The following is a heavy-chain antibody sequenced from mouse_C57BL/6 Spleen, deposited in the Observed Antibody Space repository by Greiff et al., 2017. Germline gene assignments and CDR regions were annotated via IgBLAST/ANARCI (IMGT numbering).Heavy chain of an antibody. D-gene: IGHD2-4*01. CDR1: GYTFTDYT. V-gene: IGHV1-18*01. Sequence: VQLQQPGPELVKPGASVKIPCKASGYTFTDYTMDWVKQSHGKSLEWIGDFNPNNGGTIYNQKFKGKATLTVDKSSSTAYMELRSLTSEDTAVDYGAKSREDYGAWFAYWGQGTLVTVSA. CDR2: FNPNNGGT. J-gene: IGHJ3*01. CDR3: AKSREDYGAWFAY.